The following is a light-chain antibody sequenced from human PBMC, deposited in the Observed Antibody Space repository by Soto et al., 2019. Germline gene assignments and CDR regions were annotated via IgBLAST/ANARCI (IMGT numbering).Light chain of an antibody. V-gene: IGLV2-14*01. CDR1: SSDVGGYIY. CDR2: EVS. Sequence: QSALTQPASVSGYPGQAITISCTGTSSDVGGYIYVSWYQQHPGKAPKLMIYEVSNRPSGVSNRFSGSKSGNTASLTISGLQAEDEADYYCSSYTSSSSRVFGTGTKLTVL. CDR3: SSYTSSSSRV. J-gene: IGLJ1*01.